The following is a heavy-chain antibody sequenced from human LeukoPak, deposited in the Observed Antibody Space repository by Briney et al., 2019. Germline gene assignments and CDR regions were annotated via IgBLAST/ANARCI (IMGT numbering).Heavy chain of an antibody. D-gene: IGHD4-17*01. Sequence: SETLSLTCTVSGGSISSDSYYWGWIRQPPGKGLEWIGSINYGGSTYYNPSLKSRVTISVDTSKNQFSLKLNSVTAADTAVYYCARVPYGDYGVDYWGQGTLVTVSS. V-gene: IGHV4-39*07. CDR1: GGSISSDSYY. CDR2: INYGGST. CDR3: ARVPYGDYGVDY. J-gene: IGHJ4*02.